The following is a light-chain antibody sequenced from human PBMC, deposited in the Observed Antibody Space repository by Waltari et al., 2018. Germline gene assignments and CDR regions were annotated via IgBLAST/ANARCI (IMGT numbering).Light chain of an antibody. Sequence: QSGLTQPPSASGTPGQRVIISCSGSTSNIAINYVYWYQHVPGAAPKLLIYRNDQPPSGVPYRFSGSKSGASASLAISGLRSEDEAHYFCASWDESMSGFVVFGGGTKLTVL. CDR3: ASWDESMSGFVV. J-gene: IGLJ2*01. V-gene: IGLV1-47*01. CDR1: TSNIAINY. CDR2: RND.